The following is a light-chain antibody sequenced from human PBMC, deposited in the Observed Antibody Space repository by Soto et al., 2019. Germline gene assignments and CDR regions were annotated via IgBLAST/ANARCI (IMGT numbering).Light chain of an antibody. J-gene: IGLJ1*01. CDR2: EVS. V-gene: IGLV2-14*01. Sequence: QSALTQPASVSGSPGQSITISCTGTSSDVGGYNYVSWYQQHPGKAPKLMISEVSNRPSGTYNRFSGSKSGNTASLTISGLQAEDEADYYCRSYTTSNTYVFGTGTKLTVL. CDR1: SSDVGGYNY. CDR3: RSYTTSNTYV.